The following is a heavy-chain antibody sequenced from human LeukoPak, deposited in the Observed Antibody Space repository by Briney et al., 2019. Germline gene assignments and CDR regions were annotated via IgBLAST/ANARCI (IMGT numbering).Heavy chain of an antibody. Sequence: GGSLRLSCAASGFTFSSYSMNWVRQAPGKGLEWVSSISSSSSYIYYADSVKGRFTISRDNAKNSLFLQMNSLRAEDTALYYCARAEGYGAIDYWGQGTLVTVSS. J-gene: IGHJ4*02. CDR1: GFTFSSYS. CDR2: ISSSSSYI. CDR3: ARAEGYGAIDY. D-gene: IGHD5-12*01. V-gene: IGHV3-21*01.